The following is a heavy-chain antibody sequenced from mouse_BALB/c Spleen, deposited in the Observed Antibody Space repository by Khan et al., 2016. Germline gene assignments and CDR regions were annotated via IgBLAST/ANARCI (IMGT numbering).Heavy chain of an antibody. CDR3: ARDGYYPYAMDY. J-gene: IGHJ4*01. D-gene: IGHD2-3*01. V-gene: IGHV7-3*02. CDR2: IRNKANGYTT. CDR1: GFTFTDYY. Sequence: EVELVESGGDLVQPGGSLRLSCATSGFTFTDYYMSWVRQPPGKALEWLGFIRNKANGYTTEYSASVKGRFTISRDNSKSILYLQMSTLRAEDSATYYCARDGYYPYAMDYWGQGTSVTVSS.